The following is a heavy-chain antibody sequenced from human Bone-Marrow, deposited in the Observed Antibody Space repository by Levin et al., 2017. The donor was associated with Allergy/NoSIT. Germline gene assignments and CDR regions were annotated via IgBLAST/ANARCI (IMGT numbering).Heavy chain of an antibody. CDR2: IKADGSET. CDR1: GFTFSSSW. D-gene: IGHD3-10*01. Sequence: SCAASGFTFSSSWMTWVRQAAGKGLEWVAKIKADGSETYYVDSVKGRFTISRDNAKNSLYLQMNSLRAEDTAVYYCGRDYYRSVEYWGQGTLVTVSS. J-gene: IGHJ4*02. V-gene: IGHV3-7*01. CDR3: GRDYYRSVEY.